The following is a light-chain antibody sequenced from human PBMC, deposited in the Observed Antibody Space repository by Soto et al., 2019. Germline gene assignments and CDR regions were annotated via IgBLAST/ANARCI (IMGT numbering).Light chain of an antibody. CDR1: QSVSSNY. CDR2: GAS. Sequence: EIVLTQSPGTLSLSPGERATLSCRASQSVSSNYLAWYQQKPGQAPRLLIYGASSRATGIPDRFSGSGSGTDFTLTINRLEPEDFVVYYCQQYGSSPPLTFGGGTKVEIK. V-gene: IGKV3-20*01. J-gene: IGKJ4*02. CDR3: QQYGSSPPLT.